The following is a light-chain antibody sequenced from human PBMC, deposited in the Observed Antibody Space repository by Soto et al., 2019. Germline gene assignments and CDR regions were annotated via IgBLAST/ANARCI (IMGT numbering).Light chain of an antibody. CDR3: HQYNGWPRT. Sequence: EIVLTQSPATLSLSPGERATLSCRASQSVSSYLAWYQQKPGQAPRLLIYDASNRATGIPARFSGSGSGTEFTLTITSLQSEDFAVYYCHQYNGWPRTFGGGTKVDIK. CDR2: DAS. V-gene: IGKV3-11*01. J-gene: IGKJ4*02. CDR1: QSVSSY.